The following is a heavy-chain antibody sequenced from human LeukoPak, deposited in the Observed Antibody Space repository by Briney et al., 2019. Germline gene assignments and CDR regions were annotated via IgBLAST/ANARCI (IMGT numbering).Heavy chain of an antibody. CDR2: IKSKADGETT. CDR1: GFTFSDAW. CDR3: TRTYFDFWSGYYHFDY. V-gene: IGHV3-15*01. D-gene: IGHD3-3*01. Sequence: GGPLRLSCAASGFTFSDAWMSWVRQVPGKGLEWIGRIKSKADGETTDYAAPVKGRFIISRDDSKETMHLQMNSLKTEDTAVYYCTRTYFDFWSGYYHFDYWGQGTLVTVSS. J-gene: IGHJ4*02.